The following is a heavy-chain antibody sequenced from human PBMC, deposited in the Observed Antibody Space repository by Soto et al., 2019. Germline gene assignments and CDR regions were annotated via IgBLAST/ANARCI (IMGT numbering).Heavy chain of an antibody. D-gene: IGHD3-22*01. V-gene: IGHV3-23*01. CDR3: SKPTVDGTGYDPWDY. CDR1: GFTVSNYA. CDR2: IHGTGGTT. Sequence: EVQLLESGGVLVQPGGSLRLSCAASGFTVSNYAMIWVRQAPGKGLEWVSAIHGTGGTTYYEDSVEGRLTISRDNSKKTPDLLMNSLRAEDKAVYYCSKPTVDGTGYDPWDYWGQGTLVTVSS. J-gene: IGHJ4*02.